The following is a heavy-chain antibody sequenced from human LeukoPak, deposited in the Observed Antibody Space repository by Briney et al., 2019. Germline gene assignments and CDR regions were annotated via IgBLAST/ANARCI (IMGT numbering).Heavy chain of an antibody. CDR2: ISYSGST. Sequence: PSETLSLTCTVSGGSISSTSYYWGWIRQPPGKGLEWIGSISYSGSTHYNPSLKSRVTISLDTSKNQFSLKLSSVTAADTAVYYCARRTRVQLSHWGQGTLVTVSS. CDR3: ARRTRVQLSH. V-gene: IGHV4-39*07. D-gene: IGHD5-18*01. CDR1: GGSISSTSYY. J-gene: IGHJ4*02.